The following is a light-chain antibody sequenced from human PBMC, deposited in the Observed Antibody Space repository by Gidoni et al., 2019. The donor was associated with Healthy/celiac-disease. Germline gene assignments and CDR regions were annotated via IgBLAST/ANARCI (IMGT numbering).Light chain of an antibody. CDR2: LGS. Sequence: IVMTQSPLSLPVTPGEPASISCRSSQSLLHSNGYNYLDWYLQKPGQSPQLLIYLGSNRASGVPDRFSGSGSGTDFTLKISRVEAEDVGVYYCMQALQTRTFXQXTKVEIK. CDR3: MQALQTRT. CDR1: QSLLHSNGYNY. V-gene: IGKV2-28*01. J-gene: IGKJ1*01.